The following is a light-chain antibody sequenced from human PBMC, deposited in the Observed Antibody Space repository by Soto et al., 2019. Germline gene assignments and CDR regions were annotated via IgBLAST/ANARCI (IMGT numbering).Light chain of an antibody. CDR3: HQRNIWPPVT. J-gene: IGKJ5*01. CDR1: HSVTSSS. CDR2: GAS. V-gene: IGKV3D-20*02. Sequence: EIVLTQFPGTLSFSPGERATLSCRASHSVTSSSLAWYQQKVGRAPRVLIYGASNRATGIPDRFSGSGSGTDFTLTITRLEPEDFAVYYCHQRNIWPPVTFGQGTRLEIK.